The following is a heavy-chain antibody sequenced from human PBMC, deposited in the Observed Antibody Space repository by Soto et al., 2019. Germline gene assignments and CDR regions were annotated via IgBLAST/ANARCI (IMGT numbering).Heavy chain of an antibody. Sequence: GSLRLSCAASGFTFSSYSMNWVRQAPGKGLEWVSSISSSSSYIYYADSVKGRFTISRDNAKNSLYLQMNSLRAEDTAVYYCARVSNYDFWSGYYTSYYYYYGMDVWGQGTTVTVSS. CDR3: ARVSNYDFWSGYYTSYYYYYGMDV. D-gene: IGHD3-3*01. J-gene: IGHJ6*02. CDR1: GFTFSSYS. CDR2: ISSSSSYI. V-gene: IGHV3-21*01.